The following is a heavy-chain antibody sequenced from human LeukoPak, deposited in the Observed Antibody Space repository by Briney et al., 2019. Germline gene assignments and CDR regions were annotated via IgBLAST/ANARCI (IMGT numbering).Heavy chain of an antibody. J-gene: IGHJ6*03. CDR1: GFNFDDYV. CDR3: TRGGGYGSGSYQVPYYSMDV. D-gene: IGHD3-10*01. Sequence: GGSLRLSCVGSGFNFDDYVMNWVRQAPGKGLEWVGLIRRKVYGGTTEYAASVKGRFTISRDDSKSIAYLQMNSLKTEDTAVYYCTRGGGYGSGSYQVPYYSMDVWGKGTTVTISS. V-gene: IGHV3-49*04. CDR2: IRRKVYGGTT.